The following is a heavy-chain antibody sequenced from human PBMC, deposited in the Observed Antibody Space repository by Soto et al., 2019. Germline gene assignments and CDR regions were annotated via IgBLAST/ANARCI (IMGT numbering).Heavy chain of an antibody. V-gene: IGHV4-59*08. D-gene: IGHD3-9*01. J-gene: IGHJ4*02. CDR3: ARSNYDILTGSFFDY. CDR2: IYYSGST. CDR1: GGSISSYY. Sequence: PSETLSLTCTVSGGSISSYYWSWIRQPPGKGLEWIGYIYYSGSTNYNPSLKSRVTISVDTSKNQFSLKLSSVTAADTAVYYCARSNYDILTGSFFDYWGQGTLVTVSS.